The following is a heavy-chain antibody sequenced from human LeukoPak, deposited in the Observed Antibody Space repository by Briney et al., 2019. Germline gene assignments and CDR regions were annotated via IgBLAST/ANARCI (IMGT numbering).Heavy chain of an antibody. D-gene: IGHD3-16*02. CDR1: GGSFSAYY. Sequence: SETLSLTCTVYGGSFSAYYWSWIRQPPGEGLEWIGEINHSGSTNYNPSLKSRVTISVDTSKNQISLKLNSVTAADTAVYYCARVYFDYVWDTYRYPVKDAFDIWGQGTMVTVSS. V-gene: IGHV4-34*01. CDR2: INHSGST. CDR3: ARVYFDYVWDTYRYPVKDAFDI. J-gene: IGHJ3*02.